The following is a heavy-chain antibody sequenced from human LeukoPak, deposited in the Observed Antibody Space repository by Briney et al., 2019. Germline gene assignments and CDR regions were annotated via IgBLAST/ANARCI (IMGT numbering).Heavy chain of an antibody. CDR1: GYTFTAHY. Sequence: GASVKVSCKASGYTFTAHYMHWVRQAPGQGLEWMGWINPNSGGTNYAQKFQGRVTMTRDTSISTAYMELSRLRSDDTAVYYCARSTRVVVVAANDYWGQGTLVTVSS. CDR2: INPNSGGT. J-gene: IGHJ4*02. D-gene: IGHD2-15*01. CDR3: ARSTRVVVVAANDY. V-gene: IGHV1-2*02.